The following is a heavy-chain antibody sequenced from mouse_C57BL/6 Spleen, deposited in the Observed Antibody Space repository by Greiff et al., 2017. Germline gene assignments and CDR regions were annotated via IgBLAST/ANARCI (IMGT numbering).Heavy chain of an antibody. CDR2: INPYNGGT. D-gene: IGHD2-2*01. Sequence: EVKLQESGPVLVKPGASVKMSCKASGYTFTDYYMNWVKQSHGKSLEWIGVINPYNGGTSYNQKFKGKATLTVDKSSSTAYMELNSLTSEDSAVYYCARWLQGYYAMDYWGQGTSVTVSS. J-gene: IGHJ4*01. CDR1: GYTFTDYY. V-gene: IGHV1-19*01. CDR3: ARWLQGYYAMDY.